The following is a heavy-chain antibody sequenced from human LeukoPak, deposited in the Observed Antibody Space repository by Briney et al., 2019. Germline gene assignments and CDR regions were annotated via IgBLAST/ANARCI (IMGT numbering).Heavy chain of an antibody. J-gene: IGHJ4*02. Sequence: TGGSLRLSCAASGFTFDDYGMSWVRHAPGKGLEWVSGINWNGGSTYYADSVKGRFTISRDNSKNTLYLQMNSLRAEDTAVYYCAKDRPLYYYDSSGYPNFDYWGQGTLVTVSS. CDR2: INWNGGST. D-gene: IGHD3-22*01. V-gene: IGHV3-23*01. CDR1: GFTFDDYG. CDR3: AKDRPLYYYDSSGYPNFDY.